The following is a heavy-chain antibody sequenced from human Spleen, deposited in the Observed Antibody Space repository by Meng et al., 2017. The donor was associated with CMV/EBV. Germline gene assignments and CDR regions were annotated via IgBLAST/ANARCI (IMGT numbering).Heavy chain of an antibody. CDR1: GDSVRSGDYY. D-gene: IGHD2-2*01. CDR2: IYYSGNT. J-gene: IGHJ4*02. V-gene: IGHV4-30-4*08. CDR3: TRDYCSSSNSCHAFDY. Sequence: LRLSCTVSGDSVRSGDYYWTWIRQPPGKGLEWIGYIYYSGNTYYNPSLKSRVSISVDMSKNQFSLKLTSVTAADTAVYYCTRDYCSSSNSCHAFDYWGQGTLVTVSS.